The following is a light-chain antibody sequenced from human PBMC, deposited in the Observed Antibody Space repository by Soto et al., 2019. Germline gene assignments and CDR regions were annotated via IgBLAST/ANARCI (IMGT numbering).Light chain of an antibody. CDR3: SSYAGSNNHV. Sequence: ALRHTPPWSGSRGQSVTISCPGTSSGIGAYDSVSWYQHHPGKAPRALIYEVSKRPSGVPDRFSGSKSGNTASLTVSGLQTEDEADYYCSSYAGSNNHVFGTGTKVNGL. J-gene: IGLJ1*01. CDR1: SSGIGAYDS. V-gene: IGLV2-8*01. CDR2: EVS.